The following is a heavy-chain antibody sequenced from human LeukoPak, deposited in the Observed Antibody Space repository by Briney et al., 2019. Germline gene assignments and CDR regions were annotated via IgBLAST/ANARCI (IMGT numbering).Heavy chain of an antibody. CDR2: IIPIFGTA. CDR1: GCTFSSYA. CDR3: ARVPGVSAYSSSDYYFDY. V-gene: IGHV1-69*05. D-gene: IGHD6-6*01. Sequence: ASVKVSCKASGCTFSSYAISWVRQAPGQGLEWMGGIIPIFGTANYAQKFKGRVTITTDESTSTAYLELSSLRSEDTAVYYCARVPGVSAYSSSDYYFDYWGQGTLVTVSS. J-gene: IGHJ4*02.